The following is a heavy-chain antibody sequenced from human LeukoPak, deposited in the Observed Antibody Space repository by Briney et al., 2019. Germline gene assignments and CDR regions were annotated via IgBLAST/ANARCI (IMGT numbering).Heavy chain of an antibody. CDR2: IYYSGST. CDR1: AGSISSYY. J-gene: IGHJ5*02. V-gene: IGHV4-59*01. Sequence: PSETLSLTCIVSAGSISSYYWSWIRQPPGKGLEWIGYIYYSGSTNYDPSLKSRVTISVDTSKNQFSLKLSSVTAADTAVYYCARGPLGAPAGNWFDPWGQGTLVTVSS. D-gene: IGHD1-26*01. CDR3: ARGPLGAPAGNWFDP.